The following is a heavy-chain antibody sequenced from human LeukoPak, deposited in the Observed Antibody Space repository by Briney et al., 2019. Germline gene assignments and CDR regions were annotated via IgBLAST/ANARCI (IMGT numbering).Heavy chain of an antibody. CDR1: GGTFSSYA. J-gene: IGHJ6*03. CDR2: IIPIFGTA. V-gene: IGHV1-69*13. D-gene: IGHD2-2*01. Sequence: GASVKVSCKASGGTFSSYAISWVRQAPGQGLEWMGGIIPIFGTANYAQKFQGRVTITADESTSTAYMELSSLRSEDTAVYYCARSRGPYCSSTSCSQHYYMDVWGKGTTVTVSS. CDR3: ARSRGPYCSSTSCSQHYYMDV.